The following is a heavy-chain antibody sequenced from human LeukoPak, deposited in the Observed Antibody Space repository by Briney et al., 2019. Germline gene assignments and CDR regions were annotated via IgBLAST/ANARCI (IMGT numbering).Heavy chain of an antibody. Sequence: SETLSLTCTVSGASISSDYWTWIRQPPGMGLEWIGYIYYSGTTDYNPSLKSRVTMSVDTSRNQFSLELPSVTAADSAVYYCARYLRQPGTFYLDHWGQGTLVTVSS. CDR3: ARYLRQPGTFYLDH. J-gene: IGHJ4*02. V-gene: IGHV4-59*13. D-gene: IGHD3-16*01. CDR1: GASISSDY. CDR2: IYYSGTT.